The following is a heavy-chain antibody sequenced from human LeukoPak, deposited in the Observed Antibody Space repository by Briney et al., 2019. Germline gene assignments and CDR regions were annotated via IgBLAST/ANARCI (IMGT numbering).Heavy chain of an antibody. CDR2: ISNSGSDI. D-gene: IGHD4-17*01. CDR3: ARLTYGY. CDR1: GFTFSSFS. Sequence: GGSLRLSCAASGFTFSSFSMNWVRQAPGTGLEWISYISNSGSDISYADSVKGRFTISRANAKNSLYLQMNSLRDEDTAVYYCARLTYGYWGQGTLVSVSS. V-gene: IGHV3-48*02. J-gene: IGHJ4*02.